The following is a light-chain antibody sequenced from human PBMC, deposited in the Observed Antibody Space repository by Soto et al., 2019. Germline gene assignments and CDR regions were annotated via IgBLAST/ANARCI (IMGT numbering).Light chain of an antibody. CDR1: SSDVGSYNL. J-gene: IGLJ1*01. CDR3: CSYAGSSTFEV. V-gene: IGLV2-23*03. CDR2: EGS. Sequence: QSALTQPASVSGSPGQSITISCTGTSSDVGSYNLVSWYQQHPGKAPKLMIYEGSKRPSGVSNRFSGSKSGNTASLTISGRQAEDEADDYCCSYAGSSTFEVFGTGTKLTVL.